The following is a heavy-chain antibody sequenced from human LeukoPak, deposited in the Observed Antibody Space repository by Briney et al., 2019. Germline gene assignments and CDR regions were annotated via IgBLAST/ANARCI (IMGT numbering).Heavy chain of an antibody. V-gene: IGHV3-23*01. J-gene: IGHJ4*02. CDR2: ISDSGGGT. CDR3: AKVGVGWVAFEY. CDR1: GFTFSTYA. D-gene: IGHD3-16*01. Sequence: GGSLRLSCATSGFTFSTYAMTWVRQAPGKGLQWVSAISDSGGGTFYAGSVKGRFTISRDNSKNTLYLQMNSLRAENTAVYYCAKVGVGWVAFEYWGQGTLVTVSS.